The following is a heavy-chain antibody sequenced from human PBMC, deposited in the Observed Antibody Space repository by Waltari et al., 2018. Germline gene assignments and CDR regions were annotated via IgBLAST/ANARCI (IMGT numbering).Heavy chain of an antibody. CDR3: VRDLNWGFDS. V-gene: IGHV3-48*03. Sequence: EVRLVESGGGLLHPGGTMRLACEALGFTFTSHHLNWTRQAPGKGLEWLSYISSTFEIHYADSVKGRLTVSRDNARNSVFLEMSSLRADDTAVYYCVRDLNWGFDSWGQGTLVTVSS. CDR1: GFTFTSHH. D-gene: IGHD7-27*01. CDR2: ISSTFEI. J-gene: IGHJ4*02.